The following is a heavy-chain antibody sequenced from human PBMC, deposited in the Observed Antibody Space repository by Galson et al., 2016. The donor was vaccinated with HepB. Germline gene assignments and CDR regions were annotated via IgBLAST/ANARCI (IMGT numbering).Heavy chain of an antibody. CDR1: GFSLSTSGMC. D-gene: IGHD3-9*01. V-gene: IGHV2-70*01. Sequence: PALVKPTQTLTLTCTFSGFSLSTSGMCVTWIRQPPGKALEWLALIDWDDDKFYSTSLRARLTISRDTSKNQVVLTLTNMDPVVTATYYCARTEYSDILGYYYGMDVWGQGTTVTVSS. CDR3: ARTEYSDILGYYYGMDV. J-gene: IGHJ6*02. CDR2: IDWDDDK.